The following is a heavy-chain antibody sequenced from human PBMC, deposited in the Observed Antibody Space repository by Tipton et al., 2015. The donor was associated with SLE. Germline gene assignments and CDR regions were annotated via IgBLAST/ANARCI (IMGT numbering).Heavy chain of an antibody. D-gene: IGHD4-17*01. CDR3: ARLGRDGDYENDWYFDF. CDR1: GGSISSHY. J-gene: IGHJ2*01. V-gene: IGHV4-59*11. Sequence: TLSLTCTVSGGSISSHYLSWIRQPPGKGLEWIGYIYYSGSTNYNPSLKSRVTISVDTSKNQFSLKLNSVTAADTAVYYCARLGRDGDYENDWYFDFWGRGTLVTVSS. CDR2: IYYSGST.